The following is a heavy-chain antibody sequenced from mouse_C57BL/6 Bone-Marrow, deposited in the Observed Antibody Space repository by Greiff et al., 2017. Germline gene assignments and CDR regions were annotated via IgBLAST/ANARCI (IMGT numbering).Heavy chain of an antibody. J-gene: IGHJ1*03. D-gene: IGHD1-1*01. Sequence: VQLQQSGAELVKPGASVKLSCTASGFNIKDYYMHWVKQRTEQGLEWIGRIDPEDGETKYAPKFQGKATITADTASNTAYLQHSSLTCEDTAVYYCAWSAGSSHWYFDVWGTGTTVTVSS. CDR1: GFNIKDYY. CDR3: AWSAGSSHWYFDV. V-gene: IGHV14-2*01. CDR2: IDPEDGET.